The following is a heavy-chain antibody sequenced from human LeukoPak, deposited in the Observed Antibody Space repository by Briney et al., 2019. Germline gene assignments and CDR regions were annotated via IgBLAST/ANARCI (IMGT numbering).Heavy chain of an antibody. J-gene: IGHJ4*02. D-gene: IGHD5-12*01. Sequence: PGGSLRLSCAVSGFTFSSYAMSWVRKAPGKGLEWVSGISGSGGSTYYADSVKGRFTISRDNSKNTLYLQMNSLRDEDTAVYYCAKPDIVATIPYYFDYWGQGTLVTISS. CDR2: ISGSGGST. CDR3: AKPDIVATIPYYFDY. V-gene: IGHV3-23*01. CDR1: GFTFSSYA.